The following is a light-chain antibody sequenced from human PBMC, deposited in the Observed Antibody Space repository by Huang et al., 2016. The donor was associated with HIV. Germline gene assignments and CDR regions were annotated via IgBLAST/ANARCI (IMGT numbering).Light chain of an antibody. J-gene: IGKJ1*01. CDR2: GAS. V-gene: IGKV3-15*01. CDR3: QQYTNWPTWT. Sequence: EIVMTQSPVTLSVSPGESATLSCRASQSISTNLAWYQQKPGQAPTLLIYGASTRATDIPARFSGSGSGTEFTLTISSLQSEDFAVYYCQQYTNWPTWTFGQGTKVEIK. CDR1: QSISTN.